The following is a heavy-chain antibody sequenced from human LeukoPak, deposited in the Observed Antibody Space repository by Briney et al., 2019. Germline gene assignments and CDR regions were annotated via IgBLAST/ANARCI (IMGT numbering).Heavy chain of an antibody. CDR1: GFTFSSYA. V-gene: IGHV3-23*01. D-gene: IGHD6-19*01. J-gene: IGHJ4*02. CDR3: ASLPIPTVAGTGGFDY. Sequence: PGGSLRLSCAASGFTFSSYAMSWVRQAPGNGLEWASAISGSGGSTYYADSVKGRFTISRDNAKNSLYLQMNSLRAEDTAVYYCASLPIPTVAGTGGFDYWGQGTLVTVSS. CDR2: ISGSGGST.